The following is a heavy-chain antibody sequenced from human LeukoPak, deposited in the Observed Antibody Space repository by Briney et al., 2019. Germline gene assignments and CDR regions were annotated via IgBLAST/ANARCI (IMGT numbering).Heavy chain of an antibody. V-gene: IGHV4-59*01. Sequence: SETLSLTCTVSGGSISSYYWSWIRQPPGKGLEWIGYIYYSGSTNYNPSLKSRVTILVDTSKNQFSLKLSSVTAADTAVYYCARDHEPHGFDYWGQGTLVTVSS. CDR1: GGSISSYY. D-gene: IGHD1-14*01. CDR2: IYYSGST. J-gene: IGHJ4*02. CDR3: ARDHEPHGFDY.